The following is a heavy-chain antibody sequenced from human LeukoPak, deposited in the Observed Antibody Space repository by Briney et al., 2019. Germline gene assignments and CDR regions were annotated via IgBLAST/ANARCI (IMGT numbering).Heavy chain of an antibody. CDR3: AASAWDH. Sequence: PGRSLRLSCAASGFTFSSYGMHWVRQAPGKGLEWVAVISYDGSNKYYADSVKGRFTISRDNSKNTLYLQMNSLRAEDTAVYYCAASAWDHWGQGTLVTVSS. J-gene: IGHJ4*02. CDR1: GFTFSSYG. D-gene: IGHD3-10*01. V-gene: IGHV3-30*03. CDR2: ISYDGSNK.